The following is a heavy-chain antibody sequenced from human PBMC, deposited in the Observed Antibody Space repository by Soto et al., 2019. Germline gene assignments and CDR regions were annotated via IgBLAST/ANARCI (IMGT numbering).Heavy chain of an antibody. J-gene: IGHJ6*02. CDR2: IHPGEPDT. D-gene: IGHD2-15*01. CDR1: GGSFTRYW. CDR3: ARYCSGGSGPPYYYYGMEV. Sequence: PGPSQKSSCKGCGGSFTRYWRGSVHQKHGKGLEWMGPIHPGEPDTRYSPPFQGQVPSSADKSSSTAYLQWSSLKASDNAMYYCARYCSGGSGPPYYYYGMEVWGQGTTVTVS. V-gene: IGHV5-51*07.